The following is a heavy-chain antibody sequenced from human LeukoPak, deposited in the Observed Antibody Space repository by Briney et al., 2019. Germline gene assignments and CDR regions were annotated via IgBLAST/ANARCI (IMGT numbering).Heavy chain of an antibody. D-gene: IGHD3-22*01. CDR3: AKDSWISYYDSSGYYDY. V-gene: IGHV3-30*18. CDR2: ISYDGSNK. J-gene: IGHJ4*02. Sequence: GRSLRPSCAASGFTFSSYGMHWVRQAPGKRLEWVAVISYDGSNKYYADSVKGRFTISRDNSKNTLYLQMNSLRAEDTAVYYCAKDSWISYYDSSGYYDYWGQGTLVTVSS. CDR1: GFTFSSYG.